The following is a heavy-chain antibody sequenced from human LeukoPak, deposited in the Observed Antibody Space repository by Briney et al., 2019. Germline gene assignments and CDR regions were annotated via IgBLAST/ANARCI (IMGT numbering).Heavy chain of an antibody. CDR2: INHNGNVN. Sequence: GGSLRLSCEASGFTFSSYWMNWARQAPGKGLEWVASINHNGNVNYYVDSVKGRFTISRDNAKNSLYLQMSNLRAEDTAVYFCARGGGLDVWGQGATVTVSS. CDR1: GFTFSSYW. J-gene: IGHJ6*02. V-gene: IGHV3-7*03. CDR3: ARGGGLDV. D-gene: IGHD3-16*01.